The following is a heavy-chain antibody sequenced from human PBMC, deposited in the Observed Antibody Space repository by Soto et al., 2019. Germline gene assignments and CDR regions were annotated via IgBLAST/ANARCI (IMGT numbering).Heavy chain of an antibody. J-gene: IGHJ3*01. CDR2: IKEDGSES. CDR3: LRDGGRDVPNTF. CDR1: GFTLISYW. D-gene: IGHD2-15*01. Sequence: EMQVVESGGGLVQPGGSLRLSCAASGFTLISYWMAWARQAPGKGLEWVGNIKEDGSESYFVDSVKGRFTISRDNARNLWHLQLNSLRYEDTAMYYCLRDGGRDVPNTFWGRGTMVTVSS. V-gene: IGHV3-7*04.